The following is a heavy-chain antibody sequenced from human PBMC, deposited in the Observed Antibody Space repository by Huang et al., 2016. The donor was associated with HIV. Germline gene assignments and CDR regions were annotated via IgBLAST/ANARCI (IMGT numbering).Heavy chain of an antibody. CDR3: AGGAPDLDSHLDH. CDR1: GGTFNNA. J-gene: IGHJ4*02. Sequence: QVQLVQSGAEVQKPGSSVKVSCKVSGGTFNNAISWVRQAPGQGLEWMGRIIPIVGTPTYARKFQGRVTITADESTSIAYMELSSLRSEDTAVYYCAGGAPDLDSHLDHWGQGTLVTVSS. CDR2: IIPIVGTP. V-gene: IGHV1-69*11. D-gene: IGHD3-3*01.